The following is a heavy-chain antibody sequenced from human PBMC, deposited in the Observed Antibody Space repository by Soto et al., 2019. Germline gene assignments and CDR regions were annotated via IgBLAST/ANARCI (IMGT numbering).Heavy chain of an antibody. CDR1: GGSITSSSFH. Sequence: ASETLSLTCTVSGGSITSSSFHWGWIREPPGKGLEWIGSIYYSGSTYYSPSLKSRVTISVDTSKNQFTLKLSSVTAADTAVYYCARGRGVLIAVAKRPPFDYWGQGTLVTVS. CDR3: ARGRGVLIAVAKRPPFDY. CDR2: IYYSGST. V-gene: IGHV4-39*06. D-gene: IGHD6-19*01. J-gene: IGHJ4*02.